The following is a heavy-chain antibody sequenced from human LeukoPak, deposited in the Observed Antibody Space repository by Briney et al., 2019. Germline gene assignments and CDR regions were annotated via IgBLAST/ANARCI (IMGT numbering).Heavy chain of an antibody. CDR1: GFTFSSYA. V-gene: IGHV3-23*01. D-gene: IGHD2-21*02. CDR2: ISGRGGST. CDR3: AKGEEYCGGDCYSGGPLGYYYGMDV. Sequence: GGSLRLSCAASGFTFSSYAMSWVRQAPGKGREWVSAISGRGGSTYYADSVKGRFTISRDNSKNTLYLQMNSLRAEDTAVYYCAKGEEYCGGDCYSGGPLGYYYGMDVWGQGTTVTVSS. J-gene: IGHJ6*02.